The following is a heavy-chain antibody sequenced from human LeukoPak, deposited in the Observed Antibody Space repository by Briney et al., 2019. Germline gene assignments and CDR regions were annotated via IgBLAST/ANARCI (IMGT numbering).Heavy chain of an antibody. J-gene: IGHJ4*02. CDR3: VRGGGATYYDFWSGSLYYFDY. D-gene: IGHD3-3*01. Sequence: ASVKVSCKASGYTFTGYYMHWVRQAPGQGLEWMGWINPNSGGTNYAQKFQGWVTMTRDTSISTAYMELSRLRSDDTAVYYCVRGGGATYYDFWSGSLYYFDYWGQGTLVTVSS. V-gene: IGHV1-2*04. CDR2: INPNSGGT. CDR1: GYTFTGYY.